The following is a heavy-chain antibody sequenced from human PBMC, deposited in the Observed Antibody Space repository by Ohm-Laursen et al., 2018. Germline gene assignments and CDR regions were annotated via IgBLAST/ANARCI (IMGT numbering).Heavy chain of an antibody. V-gene: IGHV1-2*02. CDR1: GYTFISYN. D-gene: IGHD3-10*01. CDR3: ARDRVWFGEF. Sequence: ASVKVSCKTSGYTFISYNINWVRQATGQGLEWMGWINPNSGGTNYAQKFQGRVTMTRDTSISTAYMELSRLRSDDTAVYYCARDRVWFGEFWGQGTLVTVSS. J-gene: IGHJ4*02. CDR2: INPNSGGT.